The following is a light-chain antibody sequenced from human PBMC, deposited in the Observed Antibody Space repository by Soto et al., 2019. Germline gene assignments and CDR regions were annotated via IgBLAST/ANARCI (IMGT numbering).Light chain of an antibody. CDR1: QSIRSL. CDR3: QQYNNWPIT. Sequence: EVVMTQSPATLSVSPGERATLSCRAAQSIRSLLAWYQHKPGQAPRLLIYGASTRATAIPARFTGSVSRTEFTLTISSLQSEDFAVYYCQQYNNWPITFGPGTRLEIK. CDR2: GAS. J-gene: IGKJ5*01. V-gene: IGKV3-15*01.